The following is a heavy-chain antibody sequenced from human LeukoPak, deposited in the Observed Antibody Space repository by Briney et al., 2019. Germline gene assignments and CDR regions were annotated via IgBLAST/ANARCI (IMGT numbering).Heavy chain of an antibody. D-gene: IGHD3-9*01. CDR1: GYTFTTHD. V-gene: IGHV1-8*01. Sequence: ASVKVSCKASGYTFTTHDINWVRQATGQGLEWMGWVNPNSGNTGYAQKFQGRVTMTRNTSINTAYMELSSLRSEDTAVYYCARGRRLTGYYDFDYWGQGPLVTVSS. CDR2: VNPNSGNT. J-gene: IGHJ4*02. CDR3: ARGRRLTGYYDFDY.